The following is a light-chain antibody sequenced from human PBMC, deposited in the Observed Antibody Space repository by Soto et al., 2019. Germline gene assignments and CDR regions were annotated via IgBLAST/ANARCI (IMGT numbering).Light chain of an antibody. CDR3: KQSFNTPST. CDR2: TAS. J-gene: IGKJ1*01. V-gene: IGKV1-39*01. CDR1: QSISDY. Sequence: DIHMTQSPSSVCASVGDRVTTTCPASQSISDYLNWYKQKPGEAPELLIYTASSLHCGVPSRFSGSGSGTDYTLTISSVLAEDFATYYCKQSFNTPSTFGQGTKVDNK.